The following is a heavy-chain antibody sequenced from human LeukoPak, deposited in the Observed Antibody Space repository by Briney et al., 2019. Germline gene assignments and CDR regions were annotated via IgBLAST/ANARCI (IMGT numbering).Heavy chain of an antibody. V-gene: IGHV3-23*01. CDR2: ISGSGGST. CDR3: AKDLWQWPSEAFDY. D-gene: IGHD6-19*01. Sequence: GGSLRLSCAASGFTFSSYALSWVRQAPGKGLDWVSAISGSGGSTYYADSVKGRFTISRDNSKNTLYLRMNSLRAEDTAVYYCAKDLWQWPSEAFDYWGQGTLVTVSS. J-gene: IGHJ4*02. CDR1: GFTFSSYA.